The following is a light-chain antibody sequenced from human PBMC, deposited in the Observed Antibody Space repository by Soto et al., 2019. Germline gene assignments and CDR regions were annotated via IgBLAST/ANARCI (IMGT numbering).Light chain of an antibody. Sequence: DIQMTQSPSSLSASVGDRVTITCRASQSIINFLNWYQQKPGKAPKLLIYAASSLQSGVPSRFSGSGSGTEFTLTISSLQPDDFATYYCQQYNSYWTFGQGTKVDI. J-gene: IGKJ1*01. CDR3: QQYNSYWT. CDR1: QSIINF. V-gene: IGKV1-5*01. CDR2: AAS.